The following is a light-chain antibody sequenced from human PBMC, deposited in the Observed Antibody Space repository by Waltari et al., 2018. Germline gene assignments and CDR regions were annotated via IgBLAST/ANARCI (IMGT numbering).Light chain of an antibody. V-gene: IGKV1-12*01. CDR3: QQGNSLPPT. Sequence: EIQMTQSPSSVAASVGDRVTITCRASQAISRWLAWYQKKPGNSPHLLIYDASKLHSGVPSRFSGSGSGTDFTLTISSLRPEDSATYYCQQGNSLPPTFGQGTKVEIK. J-gene: IGKJ1*01. CDR2: DAS. CDR1: QAISRW.